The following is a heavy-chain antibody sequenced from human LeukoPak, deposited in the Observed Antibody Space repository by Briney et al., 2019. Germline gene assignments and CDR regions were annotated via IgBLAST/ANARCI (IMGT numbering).Heavy chain of an antibody. CDR1: GGSFSGYY. Sequence: KPSETLSLTCAVYGGSFSGYYWSWIRQPPGKGLEWIGEINHSGSTNYNPSLKSRVTISVDTSKNQFSLKLSSVTAADTAVYYCARAVPTTPRDAFDIWGQGTMVTVSS. CDR3: ARAVPTTPRDAFDI. J-gene: IGHJ3*02. D-gene: IGHD4-17*01. CDR2: INHSGST. V-gene: IGHV4-34*01.